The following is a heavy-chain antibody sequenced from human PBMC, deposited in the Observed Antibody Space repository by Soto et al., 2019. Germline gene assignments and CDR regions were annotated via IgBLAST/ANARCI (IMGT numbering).Heavy chain of an antibody. CDR2: INPNSGGT. CDR3: ARGPIIVLVPADPTYYFVY. CDR1: GYTFTGYY. V-gene: IGHV1-2*04. D-gene: IGHD2-2*01. J-gene: IGHJ4*02. Sequence: ASVKVSCKASGYTFTGYYMHWVRQAPGQGLEWMGWINPNSGGTNYAQKFQGWVTMTRDTSISTAYMELSRLRSDDTAVYYCARGPIIVLVPADPTYYFVYWGQGTLVTVFS.